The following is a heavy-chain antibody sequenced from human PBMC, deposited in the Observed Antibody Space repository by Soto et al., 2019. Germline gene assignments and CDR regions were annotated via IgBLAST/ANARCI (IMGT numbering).Heavy chain of an antibody. CDR2: IFSGGST. D-gene: IGHD5-18*01. CDR3: ARDSIVGYSSGMDV. V-gene: IGHV3-53*01. Sequence: EVQLVESGGGLIQPGGSLRLSCAASGFTVINNYMSWVRQAPGKGLEWVAVIFSGGSTYYTDSVTGRLTISRDNTKNTLYLQMNSLRVEDTAVYYCARDSIVGYSSGMDVWGQGTTVTVSS. J-gene: IGHJ6*02. CDR1: GFTVINNY.